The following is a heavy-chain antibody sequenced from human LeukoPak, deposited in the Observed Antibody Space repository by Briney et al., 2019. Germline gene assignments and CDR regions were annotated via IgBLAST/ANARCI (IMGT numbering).Heavy chain of an antibody. V-gene: IGHV3-15*07. Sequence: PGGSLRLSCAASGFTFTNAWMNWVRQAPGKGLEWVGRIKSKADGETLDYAAPVKGRFTFSRDESKNMLYLQMNSLKSEDTAVYYCSTLTSRGLSDSWGQGTLVTVSS. D-gene: IGHD1-20*01. J-gene: IGHJ4*02. CDR2: IKSKADGETL. CDR3: STLTSRGLSDS. CDR1: GFTFTNAW.